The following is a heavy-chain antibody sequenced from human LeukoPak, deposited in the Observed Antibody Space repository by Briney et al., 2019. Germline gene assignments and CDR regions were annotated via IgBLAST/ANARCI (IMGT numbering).Heavy chain of an antibody. CDR3: ARRGSSGWYSAFDY. CDR1: GGSFSGYY. J-gene: IGHJ3*01. CDR2: INHSGST. D-gene: IGHD6-19*01. V-gene: IGHV4-34*01. Sequence: SETLSLTCAVYGGSFSGYYWTWIRQTPGKGLEWIGEINHSGSTNYNPSLKSRVTISVDTSKNQFSLKLSSVTAADTAVYYCARRGSSGWYSAFDYWGQGTMVTVSS.